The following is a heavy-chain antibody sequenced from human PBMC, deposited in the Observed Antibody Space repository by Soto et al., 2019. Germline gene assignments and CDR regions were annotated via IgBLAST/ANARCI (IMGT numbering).Heavy chain of an antibody. Sequence: QVSLVQSGAEVKKPGASVKVSCKASGYTFTSYYVHWVRQAPGQGLEWMGIINPSGATTTYAQNFQGRVAMTRDTSTSTVYMELSSLRSEDTAVYYCATRDCFSSSCYFKYWGQGTLVTVSS. D-gene: IGHD2-2*01. J-gene: IGHJ4*02. V-gene: IGHV1-46*01. CDR3: ATRDCFSSSCYFKY. CDR1: GYTFTSYY. CDR2: INPSGATT.